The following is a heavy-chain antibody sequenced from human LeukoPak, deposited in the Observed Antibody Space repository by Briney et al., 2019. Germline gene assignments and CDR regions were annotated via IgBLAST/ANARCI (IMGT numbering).Heavy chain of an antibody. CDR3: ARDSGGGRSV. D-gene: IGHD3-10*01. J-gene: IGHJ4*02. Sequence: GGSLRLSCAASGFTFTNYGVSWVRQAPGKGLEWVSSISSSSSYIYYADSVKGRFTISRDNAKNSLYLQINSLRAEDTAVYYCARDSGGGRSVWGQGTLVTVSS. CDR1: GFTFTNYG. V-gene: IGHV3-21*01. CDR2: ISSSSSYI.